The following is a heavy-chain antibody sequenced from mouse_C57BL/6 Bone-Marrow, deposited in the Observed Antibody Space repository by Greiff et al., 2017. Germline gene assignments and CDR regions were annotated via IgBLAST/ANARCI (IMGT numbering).Heavy chain of an antibody. V-gene: IGHV1-55*01. CDR1: GYTFPSYW. CDR3: ARESTTVVAYYFDY. J-gene: IGHJ2*01. CDR2: LYPGSGST. Sequence: QVQLQQPGAELVKPGASVTMSCKASGYTFPSYWITWVKQRPGQGLEWIGDLYPGSGSTNYNETFKSKANLTVDTSSSTAYMQLSSLTSEDSAIYYCARESTTVVAYYFDYWGQGTTLTVSS. D-gene: IGHD1-1*01.